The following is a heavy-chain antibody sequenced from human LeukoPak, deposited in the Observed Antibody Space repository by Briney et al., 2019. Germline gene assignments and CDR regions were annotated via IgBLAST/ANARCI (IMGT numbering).Heavy chain of an antibody. Sequence: ASVTVSCKASGYSFTSYGISWVRQAPGQGLEWMGWISAYNGNTNYAQKLQGRVTMTTDTSTSTAYMKLRSLRSDDTAVYYCARRGIHAPPDYYYLDVWGKGTTVTVSS. CDR2: ISAYNGNT. CDR1: GYSFTSYG. CDR3: ARRGIHAPPDYYYLDV. J-gene: IGHJ6*03. D-gene: IGHD3-16*01. V-gene: IGHV1-18*01.